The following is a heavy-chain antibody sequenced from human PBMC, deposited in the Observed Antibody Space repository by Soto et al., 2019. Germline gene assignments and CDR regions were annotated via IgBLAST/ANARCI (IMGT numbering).Heavy chain of an antibody. J-gene: IGHJ4*02. Sequence: EVQVVDSGGGLVQPGGSLRLSCAASGFTFSDHYMDWVRQAPGKGLEWVGRVKNKANSYTTEYAASVKGRCTIARADLTNSLYLQMNSLQTEDTAFYYCVIVRLCVSTRVFDYWGQGTLVTVSS. CDR3: VIVRLCVSTRVFDY. D-gene: IGHD2-21*01. V-gene: IGHV3-72*01. CDR2: VKNKANSYTT. CDR1: GFTFSDHY.